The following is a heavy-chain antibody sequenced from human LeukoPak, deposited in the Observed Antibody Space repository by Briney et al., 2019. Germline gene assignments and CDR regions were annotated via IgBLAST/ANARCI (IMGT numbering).Heavy chain of an antibody. J-gene: IGHJ4*02. Sequence: GGSLRLSCAASGXTFSDYSMNWVRQTPGRGLEWVSSISPSGRSISYADSVKGRFTISRDNAKNSLYLQMSSLRAEDTAVYYCASFRTGYSYYFDYWGQGILVTVSS. CDR3: ASFRTGYSYYFDY. CDR2: ISPSGRSI. CDR1: GXTFSDYS. V-gene: IGHV3-21*01. D-gene: IGHD3/OR15-3a*01.